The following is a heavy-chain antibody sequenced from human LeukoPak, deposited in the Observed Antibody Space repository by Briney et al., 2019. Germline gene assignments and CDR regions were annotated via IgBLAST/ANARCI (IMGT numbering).Heavy chain of an antibody. Sequence: SETLSLTCTVSGGSISSYYWSWIRQPAGKGLEWIGRIYTSGSTNYNPSLKSRVTMSVDTSKNQFSLKLSSVTAADTAVYYCARIYGSGSYSLYYYYYVDVWGKGTTVTVSS. J-gene: IGHJ6*03. V-gene: IGHV4-4*07. CDR1: GGSISSYY. CDR3: ARIYGSGSYSLYYYYYVDV. D-gene: IGHD3-10*01. CDR2: IYTSGST.